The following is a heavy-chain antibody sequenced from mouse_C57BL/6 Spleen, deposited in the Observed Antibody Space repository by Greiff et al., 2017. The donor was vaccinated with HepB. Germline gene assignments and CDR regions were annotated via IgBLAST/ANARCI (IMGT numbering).Heavy chain of an antibody. CDR1: GYAFSSSW. Sequence: VKLQQSGPELVKPGASVKISCKASGYAFSSSWMNWVKQRPGKGLEWIGRIYPGDGDTNYNGKFKGKATLTADKSSSTAYMQLSSLTSEDSAVYFCARPVFDYWGQGTTLTVSS. CDR3: ARPVFDY. CDR2: IYPGDGDT. J-gene: IGHJ2*01. V-gene: IGHV1-82*01.